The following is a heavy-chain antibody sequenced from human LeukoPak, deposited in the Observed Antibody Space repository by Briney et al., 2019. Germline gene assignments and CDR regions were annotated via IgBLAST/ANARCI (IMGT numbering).Heavy chain of an antibody. J-gene: IGHJ4*02. CDR3: STDLHDC. CDR2: IKSKNDGGTA. Sequence: GGSLRLSCAASGFTFSNAWMSWVRQAPGKGLEWVGRIKSKNDGGTADYTAPVKGRFTISRDDTKKTLYLQMNSLKTEDTAVYYSSTDLHDCWGQGTLVTISS. V-gene: IGHV3-15*01. CDR1: GFTFSNAW.